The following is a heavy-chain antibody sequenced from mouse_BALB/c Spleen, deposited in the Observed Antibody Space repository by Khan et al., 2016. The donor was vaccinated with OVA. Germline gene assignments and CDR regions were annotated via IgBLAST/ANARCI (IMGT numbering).Heavy chain of an antibody. Sequence: QVQLKQSGPGLVAPSQSLSITCTVSGFSLSRYNIHWVRQPPGKGLEWLGMIWGGGGTDYNSTLKSRLSISKDNSKSQVFLKMNSLQTGDSAMYYCARAYYRSDGYYAMDYWGQGTSVTVSS. D-gene: IGHD2-14*01. CDR2: IWGGGGT. CDR1: GFSLSRYN. J-gene: IGHJ4*01. CDR3: ARAYYRSDGYYAMDY. V-gene: IGHV2-6-4*01.